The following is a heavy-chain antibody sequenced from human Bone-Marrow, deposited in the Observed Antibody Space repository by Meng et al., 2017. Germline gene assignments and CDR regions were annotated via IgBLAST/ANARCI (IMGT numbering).Heavy chain of an antibody. CDR2: ISWNSGSI. D-gene: IGHD3-22*01. Sequence: GGSLRLSCAASGFTFDDYAMHWVRQAPGKGLEWVSGISWNSGSIGYADSVKGRFTISRDNAKNSLYLQMNSLRAEDTALYYCARDLLVPRITMIVVVKLGSFDIWGQGTMVTVSS. CDR3: ARDLLVPRITMIVVVKLGSFDI. CDR1: GFTFDDYA. V-gene: IGHV3-9*01. J-gene: IGHJ3*02.